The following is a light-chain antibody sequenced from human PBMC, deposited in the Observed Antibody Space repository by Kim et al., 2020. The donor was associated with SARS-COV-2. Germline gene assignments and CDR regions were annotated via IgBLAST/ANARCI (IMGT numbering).Light chain of an antibody. Sequence: ASVGDRVTITCRASQSISSYLNWYQQKPWKAPKLLIYAASSLQSGVPSRFSGSGSGTDFTLTISSLQPEDFATYYCQQSYSTPFTFGPGTKVDIK. J-gene: IGKJ3*01. V-gene: IGKV1-39*01. CDR3: QQSYSTPFT. CDR1: QSISSY. CDR2: AAS.